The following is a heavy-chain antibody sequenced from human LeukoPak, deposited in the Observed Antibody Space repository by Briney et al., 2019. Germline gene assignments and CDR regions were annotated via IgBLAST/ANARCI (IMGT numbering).Heavy chain of an antibody. V-gene: IGHV4-59*01. D-gene: IGHD5/OR15-5a*01. Sequence: SETLSLTCTVSGGSISSYYWSWIRQPPGQGLEWIGYIYYSGSTNYNPSLKSRVTISVDTSKNQFSLKLSSVTAADTAVYYCARLSGFYYFDYWGQGTLVTVSS. J-gene: IGHJ4*02. CDR3: ARLSGFYYFDY. CDR1: GGSISSYY. CDR2: IYYSGST.